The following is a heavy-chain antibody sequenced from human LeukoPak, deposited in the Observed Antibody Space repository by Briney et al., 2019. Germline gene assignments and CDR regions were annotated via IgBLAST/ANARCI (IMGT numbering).Heavy chain of an antibody. CDR2: ISSSSSYI. D-gene: IGHD3-22*01. Sequence: GGSLRLSCAASGFTFSSYSMNWVRQAPGKGLEWVSSISSSSSYIYYADSVKGRFTISRDTAKNSLYLQMNSLRAEDTAVYYCATYSSGNGREFQHWGQGTLVTVSS. CDR1: GFTFSSYS. V-gene: IGHV3-21*01. CDR3: ATYSSGNGREFQH. J-gene: IGHJ1*01.